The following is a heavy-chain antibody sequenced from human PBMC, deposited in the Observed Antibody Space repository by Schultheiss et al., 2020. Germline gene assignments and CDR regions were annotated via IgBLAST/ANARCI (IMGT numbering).Heavy chain of an antibody. Sequence: GESLKISCKGSGHSFTSYWIGWVRQMPGKGLEWMGIIYPGDSDTRYSPSFQGQVTISADKSISTAYLQWSSLKASDTAMYYCARATYYDFWSGSANWFDPWGQGTLVTGSS. V-gene: IGHV5-51*01. CDR2: IYPGDSDT. J-gene: IGHJ5*02. CDR3: ARATYYDFWSGSANWFDP. CDR1: GHSFTSYW. D-gene: IGHD3-3*01.